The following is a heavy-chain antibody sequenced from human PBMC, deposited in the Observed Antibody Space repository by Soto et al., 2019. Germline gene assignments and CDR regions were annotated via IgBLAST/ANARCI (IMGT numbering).Heavy chain of an antibody. J-gene: IGHJ6*04. Sequence: GASVKVSCKASGGTFGSYAITWVRRAPGQGLEWLGGIIPILNSPAYAQKFQARVVITADEITNTAYMELNSLRFDDTAVYYCAREAPYCTSATCPKFYDMDVWGKGTTVTVSS. CDR1: GGTFGSYA. CDR2: IIPILNSP. V-gene: IGHV1-69*13. CDR3: AREAPYCTSATCPKFYDMDV. D-gene: IGHD2-21*01.